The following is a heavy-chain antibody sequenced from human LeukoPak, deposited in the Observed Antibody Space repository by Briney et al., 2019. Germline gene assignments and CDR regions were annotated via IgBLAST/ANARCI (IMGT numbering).Heavy chain of an antibody. Sequence: SGGSLRLSCAASEFSVSRNYMTWVRQAPGKGLECVSIIYSGGTTYYADSVRGRFTISRDNSKNTLYLQMDRLRVEDTAVYYCARKSDSLMLRGGDCWGQGTLVTVSS. CDR1: EFSVSRNY. CDR3: ARKSDSLMLRGGDC. J-gene: IGHJ4*02. D-gene: IGHD3-10*01. V-gene: IGHV3-66*01. CDR2: IYSGGTT.